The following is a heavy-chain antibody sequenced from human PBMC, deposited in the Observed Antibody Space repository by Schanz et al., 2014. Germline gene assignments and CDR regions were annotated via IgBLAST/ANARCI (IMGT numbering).Heavy chain of an antibody. Sequence: EVQLLESGGGLVQPGGSLRISCAASGFTFSGYAMSWVRQAPGKGLEWVSSIVGGGGRTYYADSVKGRFTISRDNSKNTLYLQMNSLRVEDTAVYYCARVSMEFERGKSYYYYMDVWGRGTTVTVSS. V-gene: IGHV3-23*01. J-gene: IGHJ6*03. D-gene: IGHD3-10*01. CDR3: ARVSMEFERGKSYYYYMDV. CDR2: IVGGGGRT. CDR1: GFTFSGYA.